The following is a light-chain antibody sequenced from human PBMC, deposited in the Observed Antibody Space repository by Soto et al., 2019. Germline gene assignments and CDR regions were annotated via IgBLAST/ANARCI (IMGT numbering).Light chain of an antibody. J-gene: IGKJ1*01. CDR1: QTIRSNY. V-gene: IGKV3-20*01. CDR3: QQYGCSPWT. Sequence: ETVLTQSPGTLSLSPGERATLSCRASQTIRSNYLAWYRQTPGQAPRLLIYAASNRATGIADRFSGSGSGTDFPLIIRRLEPEDFALYYCQQYGCSPWTFGQGTKVEIK. CDR2: AAS.